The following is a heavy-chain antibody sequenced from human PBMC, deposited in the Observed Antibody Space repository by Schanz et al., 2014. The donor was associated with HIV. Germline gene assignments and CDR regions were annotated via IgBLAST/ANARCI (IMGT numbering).Heavy chain of an antibody. CDR3: ARGLPTPAAFDI. Sequence: VQLLESGGGLLQPGGSLRLSCAASGFTFSSYGMHWVRQAPGKGLEWVAVISYDGRNKNDADSVKGRFTISRDNSKNTLFLQMNSLRAEDTAVYYCARGLPTPAAFDIWGQGTMVTVSS. D-gene: IGHD3-16*01. CDR1: GFTFSSYG. CDR2: ISYDGRNK. V-gene: IGHV3-30*03. J-gene: IGHJ3*02.